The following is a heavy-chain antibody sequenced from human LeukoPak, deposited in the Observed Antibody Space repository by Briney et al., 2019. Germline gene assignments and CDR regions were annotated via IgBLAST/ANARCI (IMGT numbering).Heavy chain of an antibody. Sequence: GGSLRLSCAASGPTFSTYWMHWVRQAPGKGLAWVARINPDGSIRTYANSVQGRVTISRDTAKDTLFLQMNSLRAEDTAVYYCAREARVGGALQYWGQGTPVTVSS. CDR2: INPDGSIR. V-gene: IGHV3-74*03. CDR1: GPTFSTYW. CDR3: AREARVGGALQY. J-gene: IGHJ4*02. D-gene: IGHD1-26*01.